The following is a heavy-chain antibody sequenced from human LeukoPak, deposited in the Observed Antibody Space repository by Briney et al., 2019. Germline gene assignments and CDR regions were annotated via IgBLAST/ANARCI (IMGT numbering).Heavy chain of an antibody. CDR3: ARDLSGLCPQYCSGTTCLDWAY. D-gene: IGHD2-2*01. Sequence: ASVKVSCKASGYTFTGSYIHWVRQAPGQGLEWMGWINPNSGGTNYAQKFLGRVTMTRDTSISTAYMELSRLTSDDTAVYYCARDLSGLCPQYCSGTTCLDWAYWGQGTLVTVSS. CDR1: GYTFTGSY. J-gene: IGHJ4*02. CDR2: INPNSGGT. V-gene: IGHV1-2*02.